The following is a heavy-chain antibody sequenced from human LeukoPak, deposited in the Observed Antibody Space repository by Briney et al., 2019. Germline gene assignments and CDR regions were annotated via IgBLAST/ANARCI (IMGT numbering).Heavy chain of an antibody. CDR1: GFTFSSYA. CDR3: ARAGFALAPHRGTPFDY. D-gene: IGHD6-6*01. CDR2: INHSGST. J-gene: IGHJ4*02. Sequence: PGGSLRLSCAASGFTFSSYAMSWVRQAPGKGLEWIGEINHSGSTNYSPSLKSRVTISVNTSKNQFSLKLTSVTAADTAVYYCARAGFALAPHRGTPFDYWGQGTLVTVSS. V-gene: IGHV4-34*01.